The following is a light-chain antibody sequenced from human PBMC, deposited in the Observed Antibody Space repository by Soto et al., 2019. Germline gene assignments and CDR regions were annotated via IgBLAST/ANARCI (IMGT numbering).Light chain of an antibody. CDR2: ATS. J-gene: IGKJ3*01. Sequence: EIVLTQSPATLSLSPGERATLSCRASQNINSYLAWYQQKPGQAPRLLIHATSNRATGIPARFSGSGSGTDFILSISSLEPEDFAVYYCQQRSSWPFTFGPGTKVDIK. V-gene: IGKV3-11*01. CDR3: QQRSSWPFT. CDR1: QNINSY.